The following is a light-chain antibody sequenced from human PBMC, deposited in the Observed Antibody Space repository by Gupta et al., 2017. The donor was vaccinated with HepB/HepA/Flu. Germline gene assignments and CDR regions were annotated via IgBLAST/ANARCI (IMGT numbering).Light chain of an antibody. CDR1: SGINVGTYR. J-gene: IGLJ3*02. V-gene: IGLV5-45*02. CDR3: MIRHSSAWV. CDR2: YKSDSDK. Sequence: QAVLPQPSSLSASPGASASPTCPLRSGINVGTYRIYWYQQTPRIPPQYLLRYKSDSDKQQGSGVPSRFSGSKDASANAEIILISVLQYEDEADYCCMIRHSSAWVFGGGTKLTVL.